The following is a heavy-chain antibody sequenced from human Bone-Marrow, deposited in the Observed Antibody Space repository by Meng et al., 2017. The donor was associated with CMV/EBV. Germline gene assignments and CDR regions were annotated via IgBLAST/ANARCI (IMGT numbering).Heavy chain of an antibody. D-gene: IGHD3-22*01. CDR2: ISYNSDNR. CDR1: GFTFNDYA. Sequence: SLKISCAASGFTFNDYAMHWVRQAPGKGLEWVSGISYNSDNRAYADSVKGRFTISRDNAKNSLYLQMNSLRPEDTALYYCAKDFAIYYYDSSGYYYFHDWGQGMLVTVSS. CDR3: AKDFAIYYYDSSGYYYFHD. J-gene: IGHJ4*02. V-gene: IGHV3-9*01.